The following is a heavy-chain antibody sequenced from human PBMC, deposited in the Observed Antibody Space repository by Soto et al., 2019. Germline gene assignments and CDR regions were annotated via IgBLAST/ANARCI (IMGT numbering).Heavy chain of an antibody. CDR1: GGSISSYY. CDR2: IYTSGST. Sequence: SETLSLTCTVSGGSISSYYWSWIRQPAGKGLEWIGRIYTSGSTNYNPSLKSRVTMSVDTSKNQFSLKLSSVTAADTAVYYCARDLEVRYSSSWYRTSGMDVWGQGTTVTVSS. J-gene: IGHJ6*02. V-gene: IGHV4-4*07. D-gene: IGHD6-13*01. CDR3: ARDLEVRYSSSWYRTSGMDV.